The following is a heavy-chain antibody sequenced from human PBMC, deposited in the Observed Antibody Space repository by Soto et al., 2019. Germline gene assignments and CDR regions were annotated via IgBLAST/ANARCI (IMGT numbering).Heavy chain of an antibody. D-gene: IGHD3-9*01. J-gene: IGHJ4*02. Sequence: APVKVSCKASVYTFTVYHMHWRRLTPGQGLKWMGGNIPIFGTANQAQKFQGRVTITADESTSTAYMELSSLRSEDTAVYYCAITSGYYDILTAPVDYWGQGTLVTVSP. CDR2: NIPIFGTA. V-gene: IGHV1-69*13. CDR3: AITSGYYDILTAPVDY. CDR1: VYTFTVYH.